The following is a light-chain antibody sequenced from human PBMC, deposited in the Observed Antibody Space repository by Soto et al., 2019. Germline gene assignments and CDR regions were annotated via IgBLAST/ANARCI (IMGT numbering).Light chain of an antibody. J-gene: IGKJ1*01. V-gene: IGKV3-15*01. CDR3: QQYNNWSRT. CDR1: QSVSSS. CDR2: GAS. Sequence: EIVMTQSPATLSVSPGERATLSCRASQSVSSSLAWYQQKPGQAPRLLISGASTRATGFPARFSGNGSGTEFTLTISSLQSEDFAVYYCQQYNNWSRTFGQGTKVDIK.